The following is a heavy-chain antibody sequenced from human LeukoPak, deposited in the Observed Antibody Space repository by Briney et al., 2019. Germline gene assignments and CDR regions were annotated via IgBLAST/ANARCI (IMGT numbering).Heavy chain of an antibody. CDR2: IRSKANSYAT. Sequence: GGSLRLSCAASGFTFSGSAMHWVRQASGKGLEWVGRIRSKANSYATAYAASVKGRFTISRDESKNTAYLQMNSLKTEDTAVYYCTRLGDGYNSIDYWGQGTLVTVSS. V-gene: IGHV3-73*01. J-gene: IGHJ4*02. CDR1: GFTFSGSA. CDR3: TRLGDGYNSIDY. D-gene: IGHD5-24*01.